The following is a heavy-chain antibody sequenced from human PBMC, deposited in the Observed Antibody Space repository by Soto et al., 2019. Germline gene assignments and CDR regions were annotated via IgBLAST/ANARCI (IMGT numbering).Heavy chain of an antibody. CDR3: TRDRESGTYYFDY. J-gene: IGHJ4*02. CDR1: GYTFTSYG. D-gene: IGHD1-1*01. Sequence: ASVKVSCKASGYTFTSYGISWVRQAPGQGLEWMGWISAYNGNTNYAQKVQGRVTMTTDTSSSTAYMELRSLRSDDTAVYYCTRDRESGTYYFDYWGQGTLVTVSS. CDR2: ISAYNGNT. V-gene: IGHV1-18*04.